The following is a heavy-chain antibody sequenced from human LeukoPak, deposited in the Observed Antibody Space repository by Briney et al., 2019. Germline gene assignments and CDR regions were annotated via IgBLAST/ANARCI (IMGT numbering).Heavy chain of an antibody. Sequence: KPSETLSLTCAVSGGSISSGGYSWSWIRQPPGKGLEWIGYIYHSGSTYYNPSLKSRVTISVDRSKNQFSLKLSSVTAADTAVYYCARESDCSSTSCYFDYWGQGTLVTVSS. CDR2: IYHSGST. D-gene: IGHD2-2*01. CDR1: GGSISSGGYS. J-gene: IGHJ4*02. CDR3: ARESDCSSTSCYFDY. V-gene: IGHV4-30-2*01.